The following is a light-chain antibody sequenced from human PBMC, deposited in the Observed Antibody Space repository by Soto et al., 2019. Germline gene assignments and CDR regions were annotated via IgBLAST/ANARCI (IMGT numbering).Light chain of an antibody. J-gene: IGLJ2*01. CDR1: SSDVGGYDY. Sequence: QSALTQPASVSGSPGQSITISCTGTSSDVGGYDYVSWYQQQPGKVPKLMIYEVFRRPSGISDRFSGSKSCNTASLTISGLQAEDEADYYCCSYTTTSTFVFGGGTKVTVL. CDR2: EVF. V-gene: IGLV2-14*03. CDR3: CSYTTTSTFV.